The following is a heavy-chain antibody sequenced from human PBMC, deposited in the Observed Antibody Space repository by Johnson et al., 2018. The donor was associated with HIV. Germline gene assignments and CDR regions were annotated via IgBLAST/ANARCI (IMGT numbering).Heavy chain of an antibody. CDR1: GFTFSSYW. J-gene: IGHJ3*02. CDR2: IKQDGSEK. CDR3: ARDRGSSWPYDAFDI. D-gene: IGHD6-13*01. Sequence: VQLVESGGGLVQPGGSLRLSCAASGFTFSSYWMSWVRQAPGKGLEWVANIKQDGSEKYYVDSVKGRFTISRDNAKNSLYLQMNSLRAEDTAVYYCARDRGSSWPYDAFDIWGQGTMVTVSS. V-gene: IGHV3-7*03.